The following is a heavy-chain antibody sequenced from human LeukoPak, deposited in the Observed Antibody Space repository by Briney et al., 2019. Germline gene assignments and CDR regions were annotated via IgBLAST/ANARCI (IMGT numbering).Heavy chain of an antibody. D-gene: IGHD3-10*01. V-gene: IGHV4-59*01. CDR2: IHYSGST. J-gene: IGHJ4*02. CDR3: ARGREKYYGSGSYGY. CDR1: GDSINSYY. Sequence: SETLSLTCTVSGDSINSYYWTWIRQPPGKGLEWIGYIHYSGSTNYNPSLKSRVTISVDTSKNQFSLNLSSVTAADTAVYYCARGREKYYGSGSYGYWGQGILVTVSS.